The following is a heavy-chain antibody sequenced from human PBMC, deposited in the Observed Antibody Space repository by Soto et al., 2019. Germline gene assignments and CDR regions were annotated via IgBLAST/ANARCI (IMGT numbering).Heavy chain of an antibody. CDR3: SRDRVYSSLTGWCSS. J-gene: IGHJ4*02. V-gene: IGHV1-3*01. D-gene: IGHD6-13*01. CDR1: GYTFTSYA. CDR2: FNAGKGNT. Sequence: APVKVSCKASGYTFTSYATHWVRLAPGQRLEWLGWFNAGKGNTTYSQNSQGRVTITRDTSASTAYLELSSLRSEDAAVYYCSRDRVYSSLTGWCSSWGRRTLVTV.